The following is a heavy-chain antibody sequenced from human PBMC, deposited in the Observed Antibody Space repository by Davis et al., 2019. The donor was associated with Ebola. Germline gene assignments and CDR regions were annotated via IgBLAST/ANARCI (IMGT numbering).Heavy chain of an antibody. CDR2: IIPLFGTA. V-gene: IGHV1-69*13. J-gene: IGHJ5*02. D-gene: IGHD5-12*01. CDR1: GYTFTSYD. CDR3: ARDRYSGYDP. Sequence: SVKVSCKASGYTFTSYDISWVRQAPGQGLEWMGGIIPLFGTANYAQKFQGRVTITADESTSTAYMELSSLRSEDTAVYYCARDRYSGYDPWGQGTLVTVSS.